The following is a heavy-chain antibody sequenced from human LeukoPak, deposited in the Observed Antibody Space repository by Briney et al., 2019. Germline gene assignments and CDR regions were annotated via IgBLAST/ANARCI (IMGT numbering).Heavy chain of an antibody. V-gene: IGHV3-7*05. D-gene: IGHD1-1*01. CDR1: GFTFSNYW. J-gene: IGHJ4*02. Sequence: GGSLRLTCAASGFTFSNYWMSWVRQAPGKGLEWVANIKYDGSEKYYVDSVKGRFTISRDNAKNSLYLQMNSLRVEDTAVYYCARGGWKPVDYWGQGTLVTVSS. CDR2: IKYDGSEK. CDR3: ARGGWKPVDY.